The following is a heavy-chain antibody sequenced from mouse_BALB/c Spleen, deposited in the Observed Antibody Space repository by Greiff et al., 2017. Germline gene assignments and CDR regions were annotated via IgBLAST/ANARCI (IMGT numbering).Heavy chain of an antibody. Sequence: QVQLQQSAAELARPGASVKMSCKASGYTFTSYTMHWVKQRPGQGLEWIGYINPSSGYTEYNQKFKDKTTLTADKSSSTAYMQLSSLTSEDSAVYYCARTAYYRSHYAMDYWGQGTSVTVSS. CDR3: ARTAYYRSHYAMDY. D-gene: IGHD2-14*01. CDR1: GYTFTSYT. J-gene: IGHJ4*01. V-gene: IGHV1-4*02. CDR2: INPSSGYT.